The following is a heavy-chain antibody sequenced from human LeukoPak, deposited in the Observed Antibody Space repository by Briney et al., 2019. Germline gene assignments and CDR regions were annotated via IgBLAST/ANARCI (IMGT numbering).Heavy chain of an antibody. CDR1: GFIFSGSA. CDR3: TRISMIVETFDI. CDR2: IRSKANSYAT. J-gene: IGHJ3*02. D-gene: IGHD3-22*01. Sequence: PGGSLRLSCAASGFIFSGSAMHWVRQASGKGLEWVGRIRSKANSYATAYAASVKGRFTISRDDSKNTAYPHLNSLKTEDTAVYYCTRISMIVETFDIWGQGTMVTVSS. V-gene: IGHV3-73*01.